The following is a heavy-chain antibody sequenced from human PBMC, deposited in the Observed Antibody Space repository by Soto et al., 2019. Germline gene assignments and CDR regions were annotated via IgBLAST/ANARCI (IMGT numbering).Heavy chain of an antibody. J-gene: IGHJ3*02. CDR2: ISYDGSNK. CDR1: GFTFSSYG. V-gene: IGHV3-30*18. CDR3: AKIRGGGAYKDAFDI. D-gene: IGHD2-21*01. Sequence: QVQLVESGGGVVQXXXSLRLSCAASGFTFSSYGMHWVRQAPGKGLEWVAVISYDGSNKYYADSVKGRFTISRDNSKKPLYLQMNSLRAEDTAVYYCAKIRGGGAYKDAFDIWGQGTMVTVSS.